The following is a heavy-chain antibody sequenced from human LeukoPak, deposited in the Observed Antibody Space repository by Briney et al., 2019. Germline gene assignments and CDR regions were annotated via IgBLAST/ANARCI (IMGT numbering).Heavy chain of an antibody. CDR1: GFTLSRSN. J-gene: IGHJ4*02. V-gene: IGHV3-30*02. CDR3: ARMTPVAGNSDS. D-gene: IGHD6-19*01. Sequence: PGGSLRFSCSSPGFTLSRSNMHWVRQTPGKGLEWVAFIRYDGGSEYYAESVRGRFTISRDNNKNTLFLQMKSLRPEDTGLYYCARMTPVAGNSDSWGQGTLVTVSS. CDR2: IRYDGGSE.